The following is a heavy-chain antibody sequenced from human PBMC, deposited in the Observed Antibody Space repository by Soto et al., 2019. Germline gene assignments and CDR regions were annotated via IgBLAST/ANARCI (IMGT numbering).Heavy chain of an antibody. Sequence: VQLQESGPGLVKPSQTLSLTCTVSSGSISSADYYWSWIRQPPGKGLEWIGYIYYTGSAYYNPSLKSRVTMSVDTSNNQSSLKVTSVTAADTAVYYCASGGSSNWFDPWGQGTLVTVSS. V-gene: IGHV4-30-4*01. CDR1: SGSISSADYY. CDR3: ASGGSSNWFDP. D-gene: IGHD1-26*01. CDR2: IYYTGSA. J-gene: IGHJ5*02.